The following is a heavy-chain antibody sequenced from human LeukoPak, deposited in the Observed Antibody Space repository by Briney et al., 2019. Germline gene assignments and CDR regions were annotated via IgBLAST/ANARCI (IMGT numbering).Heavy chain of an antibody. V-gene: IGHV4-59*12. CDR2: IYYSGST. J-gene: IGHJ6*03. CDR1: GGSISSYY. D-gene: IGHD6-6*01. Sequence: SETLSLTCTVSGGSISSYYWSWIRQPPGKGLEWIGYIYYSGSTNYNPSLKSRVTISVDTSKNQFSLKLSSVTAADTAVYYCARVSYSSSSPFPQKYYYYMDVWGKGTTVTVSS. CDR3: ARVSYSSSSPFPQKYYYYMDV.